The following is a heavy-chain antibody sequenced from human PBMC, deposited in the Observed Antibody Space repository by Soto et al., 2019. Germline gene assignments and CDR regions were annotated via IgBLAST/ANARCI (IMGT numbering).Heavy chain of an antibody. CDR3: TTEGRD. CDR1: AFSFSNAW. V-gene: IGHV3-15*01. Sequence: EVHLVESGGGLVKPGESLTLSCAASAFSFSNAWMSCVRQAPGKGLEWVGRIRSKTDGGTADYTAPVQGRFIISRDDSKNTVSLQMNSLKTEDTAVYYCTTEGRDWGQGTLVTVSS. J-gene: IGHJ4*02. CDR2: IRSKTDGGTA.